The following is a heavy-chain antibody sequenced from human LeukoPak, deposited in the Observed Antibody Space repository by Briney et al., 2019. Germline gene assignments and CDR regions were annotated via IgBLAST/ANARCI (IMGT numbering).Heavy chain of an antibody. Sequence: GESLKISCKGSGYSFTSYWIGWVRQMPGKGLELMGIIYPRDSDTRYSPSFQGQVIISADKSITTTYLKWSGLKASDTAMYYCARLNDSWSGYLKYYFDYWGQGTLVTVSS. V-gene: IGHV5-51*01. CDR3: ARLNDSWSGYLKYYFDY. D-gene: IGHD3-3*01. J-gene: IGHJ4*02. CDR1: GYSFTSYW. CDR2: IYPRDSDT.